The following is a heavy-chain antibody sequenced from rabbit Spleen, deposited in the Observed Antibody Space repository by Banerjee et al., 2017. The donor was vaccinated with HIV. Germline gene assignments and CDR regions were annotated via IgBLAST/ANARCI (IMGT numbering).Heavy chain of an antibody. V-gene: IGHV1S45*01. CDR1: GFSFSSGYD. D-gene: IGHD6-1*01. Sequence: QEQLEESGGDLVKPEGSLTLTCTASGFSFSSGYDMCWVRQAPGKGLEWIGIIYAAKGSTYYASWVNGRFSISRENAQNTVLLQMTSLTAADTATYFCAREAGYAGYGYVTDLSYFNLWGPGTLVTVS. CDR2: IYAAKGST. J-gene: IGHJ4*01. CDR3: AREAGYAGYGYVTDLSYFNL.